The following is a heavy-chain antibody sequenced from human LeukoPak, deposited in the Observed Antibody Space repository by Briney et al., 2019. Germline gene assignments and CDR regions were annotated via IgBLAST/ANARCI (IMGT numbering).Heavy chain of an antibody. J-gene: IGHJ6*02. CDR2: IYYSGST. D-gene: IGHD6-19*01. Sequence: SETLSLTCTVSGGSISSGDYYWSWLRQPPGMGLVWIGNIYYSGSTYYNPSLKSRVTISVDTSKNQFSLKLSSVTAADTAVYYCARGLRGWYRYYYYGMDVWGQGTTVTVSS. V-gene: IGHV4-30-4*01. CDR1: GGSISSGDYY. CDR3: ARGLRGWYRYYYYGMDV.